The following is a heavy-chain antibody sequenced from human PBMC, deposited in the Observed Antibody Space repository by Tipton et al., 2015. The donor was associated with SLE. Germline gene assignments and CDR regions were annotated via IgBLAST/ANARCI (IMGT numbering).Heavy chain of an antibody. J-gene: IGHJ4*02. V-gene: IGHV5-51*03. CDR3: ARYGGFCDNIDCFAAYFGL. CDR1: GYTFTSHW. D-gene: IGHD2-21*02. Sequence: QLVQSGAEVKKPGESLKISCEGSGYTFTSHWIAWVRQMPGKGLEWMGIIHPSDSETRYSPSFQGQVTMSADRSISTAYLQWSSLKASDSAMYYCARYGGFCDNIDCFAAYFGLWGQGTLVSVSS. CDR2: IHPSDSET.